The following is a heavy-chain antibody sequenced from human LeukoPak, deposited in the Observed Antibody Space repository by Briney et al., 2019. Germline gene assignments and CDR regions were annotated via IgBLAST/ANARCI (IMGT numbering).Heavy chain of an antibody. Sequence: PGGSLRLSCAASGFTFSSYAMHWVRRAPGKGLEWVAVISYDGSNKYYADSVKGRFTISRDNSKNTLYLQMNSLRAEDTAVYYCARGYGSGSYDLYPWGQGTLVTVSS. CDR3: ARGYGSGSYDLYP. CDR2: ISYDGSNK. V-gene: IGHV3-30*04. D-gene: IGHD3-10*01. CDR1: GFTFSSYA. J-gene: IGHJ5*02.